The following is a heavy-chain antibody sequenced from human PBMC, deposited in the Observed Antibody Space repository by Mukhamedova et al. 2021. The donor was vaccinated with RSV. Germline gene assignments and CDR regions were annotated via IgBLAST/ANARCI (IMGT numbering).Heavy chain of an antibody. CDR2: INHSGST. D-gene: IGHD3-10*02. J-gene: IGHJ5*02. CDR3: ARGGLFGGTRLIARGKFDP. Sequence: GEINHSGSTNYNPSLKSRVTISVDTSKNQFSLKLSSVTAADTAVYYCARGGLFGGTRLIARGKFDPWGQGTLVTVSS. V-gene: IGHV4-34*01.